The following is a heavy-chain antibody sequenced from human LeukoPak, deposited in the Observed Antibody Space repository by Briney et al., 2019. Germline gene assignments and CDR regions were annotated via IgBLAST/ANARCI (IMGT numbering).Heavy chain of an antibody. CDR2: IDHSGST. CDR1: GVSFSSGSYY. D-gene: IGHD4-17*01. J-gene: IGHJ4*02. CDR3: ARERYGDYIFDY. Sequence: PAETLSLTCTVSGVSFSSGSYYWSWIRQPPGKGLESIGSIDHSGSTYYNPSLKSRVTISVDTTKNQFSLKLSSVTAADTAVYYCARERYGDYIFDYWGQGTLVTVSS. V-gene: IGHV4-39*07.